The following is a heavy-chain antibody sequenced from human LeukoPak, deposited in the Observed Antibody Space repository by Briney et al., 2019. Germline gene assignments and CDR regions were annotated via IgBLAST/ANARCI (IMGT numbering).Heavy chain of an antibody. J-gene: IGHJ4*02. V-gene: IGHV3-21*01. Sequence: GGSLRLSCEASGFTFSTYNMNWVRQAPGKRLEWVSSITSSSSYVFYADSVKGRFTISRDNAKNSLYLQMNSLRVEDTAVYYCASRIVGTPDYFDYWGQGTLVTVSS. CDR3: ASRIVGTPDYFDY. CDR2: ITSSSSYV. CDR1: GFTFSTYN. D-gene: IGHD1-26*01.